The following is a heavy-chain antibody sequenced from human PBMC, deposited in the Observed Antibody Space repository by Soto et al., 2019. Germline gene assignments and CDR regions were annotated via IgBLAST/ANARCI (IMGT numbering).Heavy chain of an antibody. D-gene: IGHD2-2*01. CDR3: ARHSYCSSICWFDP. J-gene: IGHJ5*02. CDR1: GGSISSYY. V-gene: IGHV4-59*08. Sequence: PSETLSLTCTVSGGSISSYYWSWIRQPPGKGLEWIGDIYYSGSTNYNPSLKSRVTISVDTSKNQFSLKLSSVTAADTAVYYCARHSYCSSICWFDPWGQETLVTVSS. CDR2: IYYSGST.